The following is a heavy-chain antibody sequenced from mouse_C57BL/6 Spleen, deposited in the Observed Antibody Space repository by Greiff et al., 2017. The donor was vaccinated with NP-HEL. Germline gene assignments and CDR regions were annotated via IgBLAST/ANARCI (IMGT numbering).Heavy chain of an antibody. CDR2: ISYDGSN. V-gene: IGHV3-6*01. CDR3: ARGPWDGFAY. D-gene: IGHD4-1*01. CDR1: GYSITSGYY. J-gene: IGHJ3*01. Sequence: EVQLQRSGPGLVKPSQSLSLTCSVTGYSITSGYYWNWIRQFPGNKLEWMGYISYDGSNNYNPSLKNRISITRDTSKNQFFLKLNSVTTEDTATYYCARGPWDGFAYWGQGTLVTVSA.